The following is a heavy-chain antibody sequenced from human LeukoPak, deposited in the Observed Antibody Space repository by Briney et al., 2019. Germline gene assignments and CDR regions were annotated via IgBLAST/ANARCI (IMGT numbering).Heavy chain of an antibody. CDR1: GFTFSSYA. D-gene: IGHD5-18*01. V-gene: IGHV3-23*01. CDR2: ISGSSGST. CDR3: TSDTVDTAVGIDY. J-gene: IGHJ4*02. Sequence: GGSLRVSCAASGFTFSSYAMSWVRQAPGKGLEWVSAISGSSGSTYYADSVKGRFTISRDNSKNALYLQMNSLRAEDTAVYYCTSDTVDTAVGIDYWGQGTLVTVSS.